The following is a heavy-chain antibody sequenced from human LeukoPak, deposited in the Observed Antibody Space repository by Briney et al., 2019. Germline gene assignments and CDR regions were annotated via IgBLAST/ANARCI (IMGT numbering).Heavy chain of an antibody. V-gene: IGHV4-59*08. J-gene: IGHJ5*02. CDR2: IYYSGST. D-gene: IGHD2-21*01. Sequence: SETLSLTCTVSGGSISSYYWSWIRQPPGKGLEWIGYIYYSGSTNYNPSLRSRVTISLDTSKDQFSLKLSSVTAADTAVYYCAGLRSSSISFWFDPWGQGTLVTVSS. CDR1: GGSISSYY. CDR3: AGLRSSSISFWFDP.